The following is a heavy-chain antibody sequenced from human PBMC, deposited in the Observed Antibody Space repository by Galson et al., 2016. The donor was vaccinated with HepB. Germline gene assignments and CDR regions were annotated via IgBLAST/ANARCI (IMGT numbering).Heavy chain of an antibody. Sequence: QSGAEVTKPGESLKISCQAYGNIFTTYWIAWVRQMPGKGPEWMAIIYPGNSDIRYSPSFKGHVTISADKSISTAYLQWSSLKASDSAMYYCATVDTFYHGMEVWGQGTTVTVSS. CDR3: ATVDTFYHGMEV. CDR1: GNIFTTYW. V-gene: IGHV5-51*01. D-gene: IGHD5-18*01. CDR2: IYPGNSDI. J-gene: IGHJ6*02.